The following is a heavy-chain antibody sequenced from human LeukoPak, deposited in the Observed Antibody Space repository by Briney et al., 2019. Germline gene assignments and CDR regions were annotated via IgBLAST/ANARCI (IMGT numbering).Heavy chain of an antibody. J-gene: IGHJ4*02. CDR2: LDSSGAYI. V-gene: IGHV3-21*06. CDR1: GFTFSSYS. Sequence: GGSLRLSCAASGFTFSSYSMNWARQAPGKGLEWLSSLDSSGAYIFCADSVKGRFIISRDNAKNSLYLQMNSLRVEDTAVYYCLRGDRRDYWGQGTLVTVSS. CDR3: LRGDRRDY.